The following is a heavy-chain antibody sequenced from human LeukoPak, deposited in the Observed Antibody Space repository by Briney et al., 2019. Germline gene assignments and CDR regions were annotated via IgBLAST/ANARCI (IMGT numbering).Heavy chain of an antibody. CDR1: GFPFSSYW. J-gene: IGHJ6*03. D-gene: IGHD6-13*01. CDR3: AREFPFTLAAAGTLGYYYYYYMDV. V-gene: IGHV3-7*01. Sequence: PGGSLRLSCAASGFPFSSYWMSWVRQAPGKGLEWVANIKQDGSEKYYVDSVKGRFTISRDNAKNSLYLQMNSLRAEDTAVYYCAREFPFTLAAAGTLGYYYYYYMDVWGKGTTVTISS. CDR2: IKQDGSEK.